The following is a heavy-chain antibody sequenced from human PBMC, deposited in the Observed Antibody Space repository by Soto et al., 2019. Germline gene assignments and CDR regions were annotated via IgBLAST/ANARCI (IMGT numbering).Heavy chain of an antibody. D-gene: IGHD2-2*01. Sequence: SETLSLTCAVYGGSFSGYYWSWIRQPPGRGLEWIGESNHSGSTNYNPSLKSRVTISVDTSKNQFSLKLSSVTAADTAVYYCARGRDIVVVPAAPSMDVWGQGTTVTVSS. CDR1: GGSFSGYY. CDR2: SNHSGST. V-gene: IGHV4-34*01. CDR3: ARGRDIVVVPAAPSMDV. J-gene: IGHJ6*02.